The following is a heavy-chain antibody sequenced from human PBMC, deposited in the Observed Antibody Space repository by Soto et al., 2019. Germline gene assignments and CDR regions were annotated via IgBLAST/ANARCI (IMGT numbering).Heavy chain of an antibody. Sequence: EAVKISREGCVCSITTYLSGLVRQMPEKGLECMGIIYPAXSDTRYSPSFQGQVTISADKSISTAYLQWSSLKASDTDMYYCARLQLLDNVVAAHAASPGMAVRGQRATVTVSS. V-gene: IGHV5-51*01. CDR3: ARLQLLDNVVAAHAASPGMAV. J-gene: IGHJ6*01. CDR1: VCSITTYL. D-gene: IGHD1-1*01. CDR2: IYPAXSDT.